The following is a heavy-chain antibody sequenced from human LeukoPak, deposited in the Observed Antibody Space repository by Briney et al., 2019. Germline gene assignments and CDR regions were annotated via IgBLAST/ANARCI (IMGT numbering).Heavy chain of an antibody. CDR2: IIPIYGAV. J-gene: IGHJ4*02. CDR1: GGSFSTYG. V-gene: IGHV1-69*06. Sequence: EASVKVSCKASGGSFSTYGITWVRQGPGQGLEWMGRIIPIYGAVNYAQRFQGRVTATADKSTTTAYMELRGLRSEDTAVYYCARDYHSSGPQKNYFDYWGQGVLVTVSS. CDR3: ARDYHSSGPQKNYFDY. D-gene: IGHD3-22*01.